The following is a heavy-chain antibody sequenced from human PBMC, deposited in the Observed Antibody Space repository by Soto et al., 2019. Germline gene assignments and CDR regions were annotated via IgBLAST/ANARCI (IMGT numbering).Heavy chain of an antibody. D-gene: IGHD5-18*01. CDR2: IYYSGST. CDR3: ACIFSGGYGYGFYYYGMDV. CDR1: GGSISSSSYY. V-gene: IGHV4-39*01. Sequence: NPSETLSLTCTLSGGSISSSSYYWGWIRQPPGKGLEWIGSIYYSGSTYYNPSLKSRVTISVDTSKNQFSLKLSSVTAADTAVYYCACIFSGGYGYGFYYYGMDVWGQGTTVT. J-gene: IGHJ6*02.